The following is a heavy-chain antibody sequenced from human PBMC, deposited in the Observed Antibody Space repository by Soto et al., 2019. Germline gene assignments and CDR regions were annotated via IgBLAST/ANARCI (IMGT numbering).Heavy chain of an antibody. Sequence: PSETLSLTFAVSGGSISSSNWWSWVRQPPGKGLEWIGEIYHSGSTNYNPSLKSRVTISVDKSKNQFSLKLSSVTAADTAVYYCAKGGSGSYSNAFDIWGQGTMVTVSS. V-gene: IGHV4-4*02. CDR2: IYHSGST. CDR1: GGSISSSNW. D-gene: IGHD3-10*01. CDR3: AKGGSGSYSNAFDI. J-gene: IGHJ3*02.